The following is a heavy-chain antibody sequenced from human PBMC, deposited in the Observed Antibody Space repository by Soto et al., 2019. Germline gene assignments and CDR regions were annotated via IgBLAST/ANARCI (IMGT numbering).Heavy chain of an antibody. CDR3: ARVSSSGGLVNYLDY. J-gene: IGHJ4*02. Sequence: QVQLQESGPGLVKPSETLSLTCTVSGGSVSSGSYYWSWIRQPPGKGLEWIGYIYYSGSTNYNPFLKCRGTISVDTSKNQFSLKMSTVTAADTAVYYCARVSSSGGLVNYLDYWGQGTRVTVSS. V-gene: IGHV4-61*01. CDR1: GGSVSSGSYY. CDR2: IYYSGST. D-gene: IGHD6-25*01.